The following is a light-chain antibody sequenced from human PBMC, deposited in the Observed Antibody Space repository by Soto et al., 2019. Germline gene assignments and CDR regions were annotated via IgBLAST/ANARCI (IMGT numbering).Light chain of an antibody. V-gene: IGKV1-9*01. CDR3: QQVKSYPRT. J-gene: IGKJ4*01. Sequence: DIQMTQSPSTLSASVGDRVTMTFRASQGIAGSLAWYQQKPGKPPKLLIYAESTLQSGVPSRFSGSGSGTRGTLTISSLQPEDFATYYCQQVKSYPRTFGGGTKVDIK. CDR1: QGIAGS. CDR2: AES.